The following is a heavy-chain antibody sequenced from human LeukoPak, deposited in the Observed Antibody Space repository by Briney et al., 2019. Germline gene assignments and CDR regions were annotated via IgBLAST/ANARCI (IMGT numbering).Heavy chain of an antibody. Sequence: GGSLRLSCAASGFTFSSYEMNWVRLAPGKGLEWVSYISESGSAIYYADSVKGRFTISRDNAKNSLYLQMNSLRVEDTAVFYCARDRGGTDDFWSGYYTGYFDYWGQGTLVTVSS. CDR2: ISESGSAI. D-gene: IGHD3-3*01. J-gene: IGHJ4*02. CDR1: GFTFSSYE. V-gene: IGHV3-48*03. CDR3: ARDRGGTDDFWSGYYTGYFDY.